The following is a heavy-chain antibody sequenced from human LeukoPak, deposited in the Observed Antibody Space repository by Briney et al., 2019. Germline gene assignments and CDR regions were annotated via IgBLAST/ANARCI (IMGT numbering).Heavy chain of an antibody. J-gene: IGHJ4*02. V-gene: IGHV1-46*01. CDR3: AREDTIGMVRGVITFFDY. CDR2: INPSGGST. Sequence: VSVKVSCKASGYTFTSYYMHWVRQAPGQGLEWMGIINPSGGSTSYAQKFQGRVTMTRDTSTSTVYMELSSLRSEDTAVYYCAREDTIGMVRGVITFFDYWGQGTLVTVSS. D-gene: IGHD3-10*01. CDR1: GYTFTSYY.